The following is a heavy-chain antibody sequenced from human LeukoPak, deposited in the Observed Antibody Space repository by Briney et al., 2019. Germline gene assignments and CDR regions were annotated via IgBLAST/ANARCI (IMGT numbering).Heavy chain of an antibody. J-gene: IGHJ3*02. V-gene: IGHV1-8*03. CDR3: ALRTYGSGKDTFDI. CDR2: MNPNSGNT. D-gene: IGHD3-10*01. CDR1: GYTFTSYD. Sequence: ASVKVSCKASGYTFTSYDINWVRQATGQGLEWMGWMNPNSGNTGYAQKFQGRVTITRYTSISTAYMELSSLRSEDTAVYYCALRTYGSGKDTFDIWGQGTMVTVSS.